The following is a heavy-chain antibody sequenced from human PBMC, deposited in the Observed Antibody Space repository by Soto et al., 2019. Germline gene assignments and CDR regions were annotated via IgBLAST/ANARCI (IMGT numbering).Heavy chain of an antibody. D-gene: IGHD3-22*01. V-gene: IGHV1-69*01. Sequence: QVPLVQSGAEVKKPGSSVKVSCKASGGTFSSYAISWVRQAPGQGLEWMGGIIPIFGTANYAQKFQGRVTITADESTSTAYMELSSLRSEDTAVYYCARYYYDSSGYYYYYYGMDVWGQGTTVTVSS. J-gene: IGHJ6*02. CDR1: GGTFSSYA. CDR3: ARYYYDSSGYYYYYYGMDV. CDR2: IIPIFGTA.